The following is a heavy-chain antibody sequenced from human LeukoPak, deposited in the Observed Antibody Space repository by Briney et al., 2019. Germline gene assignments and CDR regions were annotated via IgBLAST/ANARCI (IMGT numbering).Heavy chain of an antibody. CDR3: ARQGYDILTGYYRFDY. Sequence: SETLSLTCTVSGGSISSSSYYWGWIRQPPGKGPEWIGSIYYSGSTYYNPSLKSRVTISVDTSKNQVSLKLSSVTAADTAVYYCARQGYDILTGYYRFDYWGQGTLVTVPS. J-gene: IGHJ4*02. D-gene: IGHD3-9*01. CDR2: IYYSGST. CDR1: GGSISSSSYY. V-gene: IGHV4-39*01.